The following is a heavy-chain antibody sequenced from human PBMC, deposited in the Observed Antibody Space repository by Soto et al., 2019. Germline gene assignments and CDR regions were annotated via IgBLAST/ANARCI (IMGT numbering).Heavy chain of an antibody. CDR1: GYTFTTFA. D-gene: IGHD3-3*01. V-gene: IGHV1-3*01. J-gene: IGHJ4*02. CDR2: INAGNGNI. Sequence: QVQLVQSGAEVKKPEASVKVSCKTSGYTFTTFAMHWVRQAPGQSLEWMGYINAGNGNIKYAQKFQDRVTITRDTSARTVYMELSRLTSEDTAIYYCARLRVDIWSAAFFDHWGQGTLVTVSS. CDR3: ARLRVDIWSAAFFDH.